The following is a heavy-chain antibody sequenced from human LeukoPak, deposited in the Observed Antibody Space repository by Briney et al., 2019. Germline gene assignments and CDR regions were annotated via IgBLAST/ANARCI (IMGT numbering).Heavy chain of an antibody. D-gene: IGHD5-18*01. V-gene: IGHV1-46*01. CDR3: AREPGTAMVTYHWFDP. Sequence: ASVKVSCKASGYTFTSYYMHWVRQAPGQGLEWMGIINPSGGSTSYAQKFQGRVTMTRDMSTSTVYMELSSLRSEDTAVYYCAREPGTAMVTYHWFDPWGQGTLVTVSS. CDR2: INPSGGST. CDR1: GYTFTSYY. J-gene: IGHJ5*02.